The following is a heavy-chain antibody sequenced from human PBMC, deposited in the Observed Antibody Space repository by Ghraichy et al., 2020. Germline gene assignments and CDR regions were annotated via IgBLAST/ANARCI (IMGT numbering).Heavy chain of an antibody. CDR2: INPSGGST. V-gene: IGHV1-46*01. CDR1: GYTFTSYY. Sequence: ASVKVSCKASGYTFTSYYMHWVRQAPGQGLEWMGIINPSGGSTSYAQKFQGRVTMTRDTSTSTVYMELSSLRSEDTAVYYCARGVYSGYYYYYGMDVWGQGTTVTVSS. D-gene: IGHD6-13*01. J-gene: IGHJ6*02. CDR3: ARGVYSGYYYYYGMDV.